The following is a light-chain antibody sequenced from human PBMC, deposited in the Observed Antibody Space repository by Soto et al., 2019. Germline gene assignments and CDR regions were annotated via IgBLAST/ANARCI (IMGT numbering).Light chain of an antibody. Sequence: DIRMYQSPATLPASVRDRVTITCRASQSISRWLAWYQQKPGKAPKALIYDASTLRSGVPSRFSGGGSGTEFTLTISSLQPDDFATYYCQQYNTYSTFGQGTRPAVK. CDR3: QQYNTYST. J-gene: IGKJ5*01. V-gene: IGKV1-5*01. CDR1: QSISRW. CDR2: DAS.